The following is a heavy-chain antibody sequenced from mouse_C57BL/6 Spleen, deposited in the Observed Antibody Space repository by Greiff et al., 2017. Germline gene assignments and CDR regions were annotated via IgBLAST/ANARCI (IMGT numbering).Heavy chain of an antibody. V-gene: IGHV1-9*01. CDR1: GYTFTGYW. D-gene: IGHD2-3*01. CDR3: ARTPYGGYYGY. J-gene: IGHJ2*01. CDR2: ILPGSGYT. Sequence: QVQLQQSGAELMKPGSSVKLSCKATGYTFTGYWIEWVKQRPGHGLEWIGEILPGSGYTNYNEKFKGKATVTADTSSNTAYMQLSSLTTEDSAIYYCARTPYGGYYGYWGQGTTLTVSS.